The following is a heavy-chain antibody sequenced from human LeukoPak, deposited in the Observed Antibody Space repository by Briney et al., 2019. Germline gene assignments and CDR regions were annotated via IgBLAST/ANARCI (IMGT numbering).Heavy chain of an antibody. CDR1: GGSISSYY. Sequence: SETLSLTCTVSGGSISSYYWSWIRQPPGKGLEWIGYIYYSGSAYYNPSLKSRVTISVDTSKNQFSLKLSSVTAADTAVYYCAGRVGSYSSSYDYYYYMDVWGKGTTVTVSS. CDR2: IYYSGSA. J-gene: IGHJ6*03. D-gene: IGHD6-6*01. V-gene: IGHV4-59*12. CDR3: AGRVGSYSSSYDYYYYMDV.